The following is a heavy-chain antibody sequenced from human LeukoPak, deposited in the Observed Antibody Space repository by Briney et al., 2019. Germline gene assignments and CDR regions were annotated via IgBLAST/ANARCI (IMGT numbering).Heavy chain of an antibody. Sequence: SETLSLTCAVYGGSFSGYYWSWIRQPPGKGLEWIGEINHSGSTNYNPSLKSRVTISVDTSKNQFSLKLSSVTAADTAVYYCARLGWYYDSSGYPPVLEFDYWGQGTLVTVSS. J-gene: IGHJ4*02. V-gene: IGHV4-34*01. CDR3: ARLGWYYDSSGYPPVLEFDY. CDR2: INHSGST. CDR1: GGSFSGYY. D-gene: IGHD3-22*01.